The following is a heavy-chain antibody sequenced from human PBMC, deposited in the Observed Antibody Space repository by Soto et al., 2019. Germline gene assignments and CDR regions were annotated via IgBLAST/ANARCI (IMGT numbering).Heavy chain of an antibody. Sequence: SETLSLTCTVSGGSISSYYWSWIRQPPGKGLEWIGYIYYSGSTNYNPSLKSRVTISVDTSKNQFSLKLSSVTAADTAVYYCARAHLLEYDFWSGYIPGGMDVWGQGTTVTVSS. CDR2: IYYSGST. J-gene: IGHJ6*02. CDR1: GGSISSYY. CDR3: ARAHLLEYDFWSGYIPGGMDV. D-gene: IGHD3-3*01. V-gene: IGHV4-59*01.